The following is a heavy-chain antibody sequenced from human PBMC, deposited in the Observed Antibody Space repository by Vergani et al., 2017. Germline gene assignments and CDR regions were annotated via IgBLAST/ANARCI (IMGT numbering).Heavy chain of an antibody. CDR3: ARDGGEYDKDALDV. J-gene: IGHJ3*01. Sequence: QLQLQESGPGLVKPSQTLSLTCTVSGGSFRTGGQSWTWLRQSAGKGLEWIGRIYTSGATNYNPSLRSRANMSVDASKKQFSLKLTAVTAAYTAVYYCARDGGEYDKDALDVWGKGTKVTVTS. CDR2: IYTSGAT. D-gene: IGHD2-21*01. CDR1: GGSFRTGGQS. V-gene: IGHV4-61*02.